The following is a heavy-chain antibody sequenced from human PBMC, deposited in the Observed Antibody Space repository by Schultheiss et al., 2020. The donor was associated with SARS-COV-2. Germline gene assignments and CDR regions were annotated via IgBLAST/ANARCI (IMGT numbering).Heavy chain of an antibody. J-gene: IGHJ4*02. V-gene: IGHV4-39*02. Sequence: SQTLSLTCTVSGGSISSSSYYWGWIRQPPGKGPEWIGSVHHSGRTYYKPSLKSRVTISADTSKNQFSLKLNSVTAADTAVYYCARDSGWLSALFWGQGTLVTVSS. D-gene: IGHD6-19*01. CDR3: ARDSGWLSALF. CDR1: GGSISSSSYY. CDR2: VHHSGRT.